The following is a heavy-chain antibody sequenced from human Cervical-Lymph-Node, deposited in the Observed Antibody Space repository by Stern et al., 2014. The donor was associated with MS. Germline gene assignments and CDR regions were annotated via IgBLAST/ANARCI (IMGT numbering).Heavy chain of an antibody. CDR2: IIPMFGIA. Sequence: QVQLVQSGAEVKKPGSSVKVSCKASGGTFSSYTIGWVRPAPGQGLEWMGGIIPMFGIANYAEKFQGRVTITADESTSTAYMDLSTLRSEDTAVYYCARATSDYIWGSYRYLDYWGQGTQVTVSS. CDR3: ARATSDYIWGSYRYLDY. D-gene: IGHD3-16*02. J-gene: IGHJ4*02. V-gene: IGHV1-69*01. CDR1: GGTFSSYT.